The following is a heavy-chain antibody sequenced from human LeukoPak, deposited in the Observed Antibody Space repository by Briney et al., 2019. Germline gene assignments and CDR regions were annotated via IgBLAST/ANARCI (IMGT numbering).Heavy chain of an antibody. CDR1: GFTFSSYA. CDR3: ARGLRVSEGGWYLYDAFDI. J-gene: IGHJ3*02. D-gene: IGHD6-19*01. V-gene: IGHV3-64*01. Sequence: GGSLRLSCAASGFTFSSYAMHWVRQAPGKGLEYVSAISSNGSSTYYANSVKGRFTISRDDSKNTLYLQMGSLRAEDMAVYYCARGLRVSEGGWYLYDAFDIWGQGTMVTVSS. CDR2: ISSNGSST.